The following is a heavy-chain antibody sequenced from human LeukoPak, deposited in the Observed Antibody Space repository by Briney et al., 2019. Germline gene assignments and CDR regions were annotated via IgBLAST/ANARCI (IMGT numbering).Heavy chain of an antibody. J-gene: IGHJ4*02. CDR2: IYGNDDK. V-gene: IGHV2-5*01. D-gene: IGHD4-17*01. CDR3: VHRTTVTSVDH. CDR1: GFSLHTNAVA. Sequence: SGPTLVKPTQTLTLTCTFSGFSLHTNAVAVGWVRQPPGQALEWLTFIYGNDDKRYSPSLASRLTITKDTSKNQVVLTMTDMDYVDTATYYCVHRTTVTSVDHWGQGTLVTVSS.